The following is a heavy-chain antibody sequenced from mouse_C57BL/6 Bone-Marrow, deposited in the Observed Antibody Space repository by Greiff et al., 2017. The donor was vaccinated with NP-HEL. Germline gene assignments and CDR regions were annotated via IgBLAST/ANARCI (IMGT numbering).Heavy chain of an antibody. CDR1: GYTFTDYE. J-gene: IGHJ1*03. D-gene: IGHD1-1*01. Sequence: VQVVESGAELVRPGASVTLSCKVSGYTFTDYEMHWVKQTPVHGLEWIGAIDPETGGTAYNQKFKGKAILTADKSSSTAYMELRSLTSEDSAVYYCTRRPHITTVVDWYFDVWGTGTTVTVSS. V-gene: IGHV1-15*01. CDR3: TRRPHITTVVDWYFDV. CDR2: IDPETGGT.